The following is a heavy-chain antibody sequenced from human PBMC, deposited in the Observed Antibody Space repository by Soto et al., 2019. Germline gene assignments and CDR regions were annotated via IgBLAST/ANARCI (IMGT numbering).Heavy chain of an antibody. Sequence: QVQLVQSGAEVKKPGSSVKVSCKASGGTFSSYAISWVRQAPGQGLEWMGGIIPIFGTANYAQKFQGRVTITADESTRTAYMELGSLGSEDAAVDYGARDAVGGILNYWGRGTLVTVSS. D-gene: IGHD2-21*01. CDR2: IIPIFGTA. V-gene: IGHV1-69*12. CDR1: GGTFSSYA. J-gene: IGHJ4*02. CDR3: ARDAVGGILNY.